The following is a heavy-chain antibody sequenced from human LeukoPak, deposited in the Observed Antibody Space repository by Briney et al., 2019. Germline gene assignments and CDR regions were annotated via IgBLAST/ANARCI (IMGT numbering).Heavy chain of an antibody. V-gene: IGHV1-69*01. Sequence: GASVTVSCTASGGTFSSYAISWVRQAPGQGLEWMGGIIPIFGTANYAQKFQGRVTITADESASTAYMELSSLRSEDTAVYYCAREYYDYVWGSYRPYYFDYWGQGTLVTVSS. J-gene: IGHJ4*02. CDR2: IIPIFGTA. D-gene: IGHD3-16*02. CDR1: GGTFSSYA. CDR3: AREYYDYVWGSYRPYYFDY.